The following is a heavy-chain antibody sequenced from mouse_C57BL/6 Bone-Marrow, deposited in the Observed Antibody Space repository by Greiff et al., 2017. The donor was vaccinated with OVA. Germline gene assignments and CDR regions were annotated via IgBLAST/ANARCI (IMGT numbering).Heavy chain of an antibody. CDR2: INPSSGYT. J-gene: IGHJ2*01. Sequence: QVQLKQSGAELAKPGASVKLSCKASGYTFTSYWMHWVKQRPGQGLEWIGDINPSSGYTKYNQKFKDKATLTADKSSSTAYMQLSSLTYEYSAVYYCAREPYSFYYFDYWGQGTTLTVSS. D-gene: IGHD2-12*01. V-gene: IGHV1-7*01. CDR3: AREPYSFYYFDY. CDR1: GYTFTSYW.